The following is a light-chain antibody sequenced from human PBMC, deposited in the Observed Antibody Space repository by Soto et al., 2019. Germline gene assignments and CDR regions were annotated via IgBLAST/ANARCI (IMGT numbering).Light chain of an antibody. J-gene: IGKJ5*01. CDR1: QSISIY. V-gene: IGKV1-39*01. CDR2: GAS. CDR3: QQTYTTPEIT. Sequence: DIQMTQSPSSLSASVGDRVTITCRASQSISIYLNWYQQKPGKAPNLLMYGASYLKSGVPTRFSGSGTGTDLNLTISSLQPEDVAIYYCQQTYTTPEITFGQGTRLDIK.